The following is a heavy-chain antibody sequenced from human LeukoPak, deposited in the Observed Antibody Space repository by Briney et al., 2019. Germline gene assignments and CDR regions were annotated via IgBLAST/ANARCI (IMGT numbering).Heavy chain of an antibody. D-gene: IGHD3-16*01. V-gene: IGHV4-4*09. CDR3: ARHSGGVYNWFDP. J-gene: IGHJ5*02. CDR2: IYTSGST. CDR1: GGSISSYY. Sequence: SETLSLTCTVSGGSISSYYWSWIRQPPGKGLEWIGYIYTSGSTNYSPSLKSRVTISVDTSKNQFSLKLSSVTAADTAVYYCARHSGGVYNWFDPWGQGTLVTVSS.